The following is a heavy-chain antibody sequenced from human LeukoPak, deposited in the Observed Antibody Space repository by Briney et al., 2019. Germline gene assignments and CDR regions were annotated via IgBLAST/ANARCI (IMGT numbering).Heavy chain of an antibody. D-gene: IGHD6-13*01. Sequence: GGSLRLTCAASGFTFSSYTMNWVRQAPGKGLEWVSSISGSSRHKYYADSVKGRFTISRDNAKNSLYLQMNSLRAEDTAVYYCARTANFAAGYYIDYWGQGTLVTVSS. J-gene: IGHJ4*02. V-gene: IGHV3-21*01. CDR3: ARTANFAAGYYIDY. CDR2: ISGSSRHK. CDR1: GFTFSSYT.